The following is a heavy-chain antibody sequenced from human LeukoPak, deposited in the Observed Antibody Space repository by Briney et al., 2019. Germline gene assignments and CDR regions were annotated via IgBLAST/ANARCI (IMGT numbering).Heavy chain of an antibody. CDR1: GGSISSSNW. D-gene: IGHD4-17*01. CDR2: IYHSGST. Sequence: SETLSLTCAVSGGSISSSNWWSWVRQPPGKGLEWIGEIYHSGSTNYNPSLKSRVTISVDTSKNQFSLKLSSVTAADTAVYYCARAPLRSWYYGMDVWGQGTTVTVSS. CDR3: ARAPLRSWYYGMDV. V-gene: IGHV4-4*02. J-gene: IGHJ6*02.